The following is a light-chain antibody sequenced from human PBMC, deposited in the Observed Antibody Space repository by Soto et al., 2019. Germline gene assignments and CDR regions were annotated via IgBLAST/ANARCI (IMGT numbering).Light chain of an antibody. CDR2: DVT. CDR1: SSDVGDFNY. J-gene: IGLJ2*01. Sequence: QSVLTQPASVSGSPGRSVTISCTGTSSDVGDFNYVSWYQHLPGRAPKLIIYDVTNRPSGISYRFSDSKSGRTASLTISGLQAEDEADYYFSSYSSSTTHVVFGGGTKVTVL. V-gene: IGLV2-14*03. CDR3: SSYSSSTTHVV.